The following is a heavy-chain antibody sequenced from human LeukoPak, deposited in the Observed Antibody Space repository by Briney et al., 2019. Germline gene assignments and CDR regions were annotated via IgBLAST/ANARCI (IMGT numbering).Heavy chain of an antibody. Sequence: SETLSLTCTVSGGSISSYYWSWIRQPPGKGLEWIGYIYYSGSTNYNPSLKSRVTISVDTSKNQFSLKLSSVTAADTAVYYCARGLVAATHYFDYWGQGTLVTVSS. CDR1: GGSISSYY. D-gene: IGHD2-15*01. J-gene: IGHJ4*02. V-gene: IGHV4-59*01. CDR2: IYYSGST. CDR3: ARGLVAATHYFDY.